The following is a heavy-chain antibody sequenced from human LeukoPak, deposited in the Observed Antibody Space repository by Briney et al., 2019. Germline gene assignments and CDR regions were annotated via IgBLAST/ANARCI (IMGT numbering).Heavy chain of an antibody. CDR1: GFTFSSYD. Sequence: PGGSLRLSCAASGFTFSSYDMHWVRQAPGKGLEYVSAISSNGGSTYYANSVKGRFTISRDNSKNTLYLQMNSLRAEDMAVYYCAREEVKYQLPRLDYWGQGTLVTVSS. D-gene: IGHD2-2*01. CDR3: AREEVKYQLPRLDY. CDR2: ISSNGGST. J-gene: IGHJ4*02. V-gene: IGHV3-64*01.